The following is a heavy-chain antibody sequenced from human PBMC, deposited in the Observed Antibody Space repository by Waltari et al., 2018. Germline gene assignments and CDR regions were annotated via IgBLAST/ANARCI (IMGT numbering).Heavy chain of an antibody. CDR1: GGSFSGYY. J-gene: IGHJ6*03. D-gene: IGHD2-2*01. Sequence: QLQLQESGPGLVKPSETLSLTCAVYGGSFSGYYWSWIRQPPGKGLEWIGEINHSGSTNYNPSLKSRVTISVDTSKNQFSLKLSSVTAADTAVYYCARVRCSSTSCYYYMDVWGKGTTVTVSS. CDR3: ARVRCSSTSCYYYMDV. CDR2: INHSGST. V-gene: IGHV4-34*01.